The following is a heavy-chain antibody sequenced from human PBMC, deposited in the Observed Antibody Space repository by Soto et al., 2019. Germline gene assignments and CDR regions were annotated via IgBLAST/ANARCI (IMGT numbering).Heavy chain of an antibody. CDR2: LYYTGST. V-gene: IGHV4-59*01. D-gene: IGHD3-3*01. Sequence: PSETLSLTCNVSGGSISDFYWSWIRQSPGKRLEGIGYLYYTGSTNYNPALKSRVTISLDTSKNQFSLKLRSVTAADTAVYYCARGGGYDFRSSQAPPIDVWGQGTTVT. J-gene: IGHJ6*02. CDR3: ARGGGYDFRSSQAPPIDV. CDR1: GGSISDFY.